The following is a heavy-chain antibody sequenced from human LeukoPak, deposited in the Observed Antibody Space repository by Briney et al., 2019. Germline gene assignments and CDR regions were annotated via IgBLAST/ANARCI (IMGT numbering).Heavy chain of an antibody. CDR2: ISGSGGST. V-gene: IGHV3-23*01. CDR1: GFTFSTYA. Sequence: GGSLRLSCAASGFTFSTYAMSWVRQAPGKGLEWVSAISGSGGSTYYADSVKGRFTISRDNAKNSLYLQMNSLRAEDTAVYYCAAGDYYDSSGYRREAGYWGQGTLVTVSS. CDR3: AAGDYYDSSGYRREAGY. J-gene: IGHJ4*02. D-gene: IGHD3-22*01.